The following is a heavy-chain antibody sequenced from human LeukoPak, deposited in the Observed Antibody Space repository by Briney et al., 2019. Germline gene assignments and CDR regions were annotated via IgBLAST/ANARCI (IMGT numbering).Heavy chain of an antibody. CDR3: ARERGYCSSTSCYTDYYYYMDV. CDR1: GGTFSSYA. D-gene: IGHD2-2*02. V-gene: IGHV1-69*05. CDR2: IIPIFGTA. J-gene: IGHJ6*03. Sequence: GSSVKVSCKASGGTFSSYAISWVRQAPGQGLEWMGGIIPIFGTANYAQKFQGRVTITTDESTSTAYMELSSLRSEDTAVYYCARERGYCSSTSCYTDYYYYMDVWGKGTTVTVSS.